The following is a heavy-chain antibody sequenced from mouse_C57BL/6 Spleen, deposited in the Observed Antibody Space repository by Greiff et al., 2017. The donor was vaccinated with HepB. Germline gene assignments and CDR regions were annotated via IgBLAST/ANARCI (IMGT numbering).Heavy chain of an antibody. Sequence: EVQLQESGGDLVKPGGSLKLSCAASGFTFSSYGMSWVRQTPDKRLEWVATISSGGSYTYYPDSVKGRFTISRDNAKNTLYLQMSSLKSEDTAMYYCARQYVITTVVEGYWYFDVWGTGTTVTVSS. J-gene: IGHJ1*03. CDR3: ARQYVITTVVEGYWYFDV. CDR1: GFTFSSYG. V-gene: IGHV5-6*01. CDR2: ISSGGSYT. D-gene: IGHD1-1*01.